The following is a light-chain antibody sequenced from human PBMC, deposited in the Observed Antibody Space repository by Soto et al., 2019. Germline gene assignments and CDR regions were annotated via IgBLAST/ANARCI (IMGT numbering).Light chain of an antibody. V-gene: IGKV3-20*01. J-gene: IGKJ4*01. CDR1: QSVSSSY. CDR3: QQYGSSPT. CDR2: GAS. Sequence: EIVLTQSPGTLSLSPGERATSSCRASQSVSSSYIAWYQQKRGQAPRRLIYGASIRATGIPDRFSGSGSGTDFTLTVSRLEPEDFALYYCQQYGSSPTFGGGTKVDIK.